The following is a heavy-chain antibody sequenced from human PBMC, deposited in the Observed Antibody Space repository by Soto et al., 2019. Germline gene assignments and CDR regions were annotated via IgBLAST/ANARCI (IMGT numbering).Heavy chain of an antibody. CDR1: GGTFSSYA. D-gene: IGHD6-13*01. J-gene: IGHJ6*02. CDR3: ARDRGYSSSHLGGMDV. Sequence: SVKVSCKASGGTFSSYAISWVRQAPGQGPEWMGGIIPIFGTANYAQKFQGRVTITADESTSTAYMELSSLRSEDTAVYYCARDRGYSSSHLGGMDVWGQGTTVTVSS. V-gene: IGHV1-69*13. CDR2: IIPIFGTA.